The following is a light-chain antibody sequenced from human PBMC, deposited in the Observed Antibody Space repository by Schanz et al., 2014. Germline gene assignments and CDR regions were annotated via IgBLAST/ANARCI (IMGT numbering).Light chain of an antibody. V-gene: IGLV2-14*02. CDR2: EDT. J-gene: IGLJ3*02. CDR1: SSDVGTYSF. CDR3: SSYTRSSTQV. Sequence: QSALTQPASVSGSPGQSITISCTGTSSDVGTYSFISWYQHHPGKAPKLMIYEDTKRPSGVSSRFSGSKSGNTASLTISRLQAEDEADYYCSSYTRSSTQVFGGGTKVTVL.